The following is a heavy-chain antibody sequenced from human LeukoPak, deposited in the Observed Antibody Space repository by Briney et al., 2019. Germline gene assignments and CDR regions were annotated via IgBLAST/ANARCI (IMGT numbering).Heavy chain of an antibody. CDR2: IYYGGST. CDR3: ARESPGDDWFDP. Sequence: SETLSLTCTVSGGSISSYYWSWIRQPPGKGLEWIGYIYYGGSTNYNPSLKSRVTISVDTSKNQFSLKLSSVTAADTAVYYCARESPGDDWFDPWGQGSLVTVSS. V-gene: IGHV4-59*01. D-gene: IGHD3-10*01. J-gene: IGHJ5*02. CDR1: GGSISSYY.